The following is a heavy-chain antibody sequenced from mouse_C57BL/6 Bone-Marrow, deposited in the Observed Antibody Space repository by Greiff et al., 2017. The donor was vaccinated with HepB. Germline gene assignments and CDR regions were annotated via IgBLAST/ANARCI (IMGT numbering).Heavy chain of an antibody. CDR3: TRGMVTTYYFDY. J-gene: IGHJ2*01. D-gene: IGHD2-2*01. V-gene: IGHV6-6*01. CDR1: GFTFSDAW. CDR2: IRNKANNHAT. Sequence: EVKVEESGGGLVQPGGSMKLSCAASGFTFSDAWMDWVRQSPEKGLEWVAEIRNKANNHATYYAESVKGRFTISRDDSKSSVYLQMNSLRAEDTGISYCTRGMVTTYYFDYWGQGTTLTVSS.